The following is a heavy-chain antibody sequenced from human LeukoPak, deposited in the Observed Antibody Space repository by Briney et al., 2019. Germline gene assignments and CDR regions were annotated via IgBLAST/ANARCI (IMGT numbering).Heavy chain of an antibody. Sequence: GGSLRLSCAASGPTFRNAFMNWVRQAPGKGLEWVGRIESSTDGGTTDYAAPVKGRFTMSRDDSKNTLYLQMNNVKTEDTGVYYCTTSPGITVFGVVTDYWGQGTLVIVSS. CDR2: IESSTDGGTT. CDR1: GPTFRNAF. J-gene: IGHJ4*02. CDR3: TTSPGITVFGVVTDY. V-gene: IGHV3-15*04. D-gene: IGHD3-3*01.